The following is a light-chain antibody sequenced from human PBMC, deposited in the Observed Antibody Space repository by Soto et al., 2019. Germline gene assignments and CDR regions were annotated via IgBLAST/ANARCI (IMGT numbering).Light chain of an antibody. CDR3: QQYNSYSPWT. J-gene: IGKJ1*01. V-gene: IGKV1-5*01. CDR1: QSISSW. Sequence: DIQMTQSPSTLSASVGDRVTITCRASQSISSWLAWYQQKPGKAPKLLMYDASSLGSGVPSRFSGSGSGTEFTLTISSLQPDDFATYYCQQYNSYSPWTFGQGTKVDIK. CDR2: DAS.